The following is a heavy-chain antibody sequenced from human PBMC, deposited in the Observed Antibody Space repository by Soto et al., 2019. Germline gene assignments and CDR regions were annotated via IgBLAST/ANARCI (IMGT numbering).Heavy chain of an antibody. D-gene: IGHD3-22*01. CDR2: IYYSGST. CDR1: VGSISSSSYY. Sequence: PSETLSLTCTFSVGSISSSSYYCGWIRQPPGKGLEWIGSIYYSGSTYYNPSLKSRVTISVDTSKNQFSLKLSSVTAADTAVYYCASPSDSRAYYYEYWGQGTLFSVSS. V-gene: IGHV4-39*01. CDR3: ASPSDSRAYYYEY. J-gene: IGHJ4*02.